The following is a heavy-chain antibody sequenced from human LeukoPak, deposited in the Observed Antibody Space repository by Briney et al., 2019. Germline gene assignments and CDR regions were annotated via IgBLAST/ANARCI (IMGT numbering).Heavy chain of an antibody. J-gene: IGHJ4*02. D-gene: IGHD3-22*01. CDR1: WFTVSSDY. CDR3: ASHTYYYDSSGYTVYY. CDR2: IYSGGST. V-gene: IGHV3-53*01. Sequence: PGGSLRLSCAASWFTVSSDYMSWVRQAPGKGLEWVSVIYSGGSTYYADSVKGRFTISRDNSKNTLYLQMNSLRAEDTAVYYCASHTYYYDSSGYTVYYWGQGTLVTVSS.